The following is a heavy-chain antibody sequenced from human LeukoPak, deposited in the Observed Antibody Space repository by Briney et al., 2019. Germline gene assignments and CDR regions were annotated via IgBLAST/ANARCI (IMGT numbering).Heavy chain of an antibody. Sequence: KPGESLKNSCKGSGYSFTNYWITWVRQMPGKGLEWIGIIYPGDSDTRYSPSFQGQVTISVDKSISTAYLQWSSLKASDTAMYYCARLGPAPPPSSSFFDYWGQGTLVTVSS. D-gene: IGHD6-6*01. CDR1: GYSFTNYW. CDR2: IYPGDSDT. CDR3: ARLGPAPPPSSSFFDY. V-gene: IGHV5-51*03. J-gene: IGHJ4*02.